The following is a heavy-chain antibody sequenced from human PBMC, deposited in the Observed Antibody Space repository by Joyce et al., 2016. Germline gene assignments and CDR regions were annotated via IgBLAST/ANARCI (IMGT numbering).Heavy chain of an antibody. Sequence: QVQLQESGPGLVKPSQTLSLTCSVSGGPISTGGVYWTWIRQHPEKGLEWIGYIFHRGTTYYNPSLQSRLSISIDTSKKQFFLKLSSVTAADTAIYYCARHKTGDWRYFDVWGRGTLVAVSS. J-gene: IGHJ2*01. CDR2: IFHRGTT. CDR1: GGPISTGGVY. CDR3: ARHKTGDWRYFDV. V-gene: IGHV4-31*03. D-gene: IGHD7-27*01.